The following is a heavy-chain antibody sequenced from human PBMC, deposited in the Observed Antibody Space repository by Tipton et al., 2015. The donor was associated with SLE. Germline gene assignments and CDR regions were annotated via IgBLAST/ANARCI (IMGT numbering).Heavy chain of an antibody. V-gene: IGHV3-30*02. CDR1: RFTFSIYG. CDR2: IPYDGVNK. Sequence: SLRLSCEASRFTFSIYGMHWVRPAPGKGLEWVAFIPYDGVNKYYTDSVKGRFTISRDNSKTTLYLQMDSLRAEDTAVYYCARDSWGLDYWGQGTLVAVSS. CDR3: ARDSWGLDY. J-gene: IGHJ4*02. D-gene: IGHD7-27*01.